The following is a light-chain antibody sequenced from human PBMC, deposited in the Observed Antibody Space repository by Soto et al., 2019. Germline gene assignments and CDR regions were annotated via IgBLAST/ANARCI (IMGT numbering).Light chain of an antibody. V-gene: IGKV3-20*01. Sequence: EIVLMQSPGTLSLSPGERATLSCSASHSVSSSYLAWYQQKPGQAPRGLIYGASSRDTGIPDRFSGSGSGTDFTLTISSLEPEDFAVYDCQQYCSSPPITFRGGTKVEVK. CDR3: QQYCSSPPIT. J-gene: IGKJ4*01. CDR1: HSVSSSY. CDR2: GAS.